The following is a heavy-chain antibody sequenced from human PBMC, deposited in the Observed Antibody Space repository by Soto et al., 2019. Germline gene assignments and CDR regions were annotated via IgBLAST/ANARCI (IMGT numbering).Heavy chain of an antibody. CDR2: IYHSGST. D-gene: IGHD5-12*01. CDR3: ARAGYSGYDLTFDY. Sequence: QLQLQESGSGLVKPSQTLSLTCGVSGGSISSGGYXXSWIRQPPGKGLEWIGYIYHSGSTYYNASLKSRVTISVDRSKNQFSLKLTSVTAADTXVXXCARAGYSGYDLTFDYWGQGTLVTVSS. J-gene: IGHJ4*02. V-gene: IGHV4-30-2*01. CDR1: GGSISSGGYX.